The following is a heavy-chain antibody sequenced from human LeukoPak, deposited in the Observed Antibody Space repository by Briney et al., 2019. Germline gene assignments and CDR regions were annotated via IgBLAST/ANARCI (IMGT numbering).Heavy chain of an antibody. D-gene: IGHD3-3*01. V-gene: IGHV4-4*07. Sequence: SETLSLTCTVSGGSISSYYWSWIRQPAGKGLEWIGRIYTSGSTNYNPSLKSRVTMSVDTSKNQFSLKLNSVTAADTAVYYCARDPDFWSGYYNFDYWGQGTLVTVSS. CDR2: IYTSGST. J-gene: IGHJ4*02. CDR1: GGSISSYY. CDR3: ARDPDFWSGYYNFDY.